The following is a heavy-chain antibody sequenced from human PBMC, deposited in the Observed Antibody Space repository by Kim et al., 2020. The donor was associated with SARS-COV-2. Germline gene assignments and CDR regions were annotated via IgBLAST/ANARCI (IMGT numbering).Heavy chain of an antibody. CDR1: GFTFSTYS. Sequence: GGSLRLSCSASGFTFSTYSMNWVRQAPGKGLEWVSDISSSSSNIYYADSVKGRFTISRDNSKNSLYLQMNSLRHDDTAVYYCERRRGYTSSYDDCWGQGTLVAVSS. D-gene: IGHD5-18*01. CDR3: ERRRGYTSSYDDC. CDR2: ISSSSSNI. J-gene: IGHJ4*02. V-gene: IGHV3-48*02.